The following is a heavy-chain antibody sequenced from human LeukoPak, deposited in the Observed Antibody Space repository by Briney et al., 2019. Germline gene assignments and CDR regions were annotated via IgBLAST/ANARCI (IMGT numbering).Heavy chain of an antibody. V-gene: IGHV7-4-1*02. CDR3: ARDHTWGSHGRPFDP. CDR1: GYTFTNYG. CDR2: INTNTGNP. J-gene: IGHJ5*02. D-gene: IGHD3-16*01. Sequence: ASVKVSCKASGYTFTNYGISWVRQAPGQGLEWMGWINTNTGNPTYAQGFTGRFVFSLDTSVSTAYLQISSLKAEDTAVYYCARDHTWGSHGRPFDPWGQGTLVTVSS.